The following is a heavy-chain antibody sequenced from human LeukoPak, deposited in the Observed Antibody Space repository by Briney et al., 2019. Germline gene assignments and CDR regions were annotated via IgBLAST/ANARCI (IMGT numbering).Heavy chain of an antibody. CDR2: IIPIFGTA. D-gene: IGHD2-2*01. Sequence: GASVKVSCKASGGTFSSYAISWVRQAPGQGLEWMGGIIPIFGTANYAQKFQGRVTITADESTSTAYMELSSLRSEDTAVYYCARGYCSSTSRYATQDYYYYYYYMDVWGKGTTVTVSS. V-gene: IGHV1-69*01. CDR3: ARGYCSSTSRYATQDYYYYYYYMDV. CDR1: GGTFSSYA. J-gene: IGHJ6*03.